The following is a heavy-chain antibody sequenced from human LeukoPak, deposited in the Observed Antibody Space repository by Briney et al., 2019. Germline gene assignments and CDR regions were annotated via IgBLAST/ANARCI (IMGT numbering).Heavy chain of an antibody. D-gene: IGHD3-22*01. J-gene: IGHJ4*02. CDR2: IYTSGST. Sequence: QASETLSLTCTVSGGSISSYYWSWIRQPAGKGLEWIGRIYTSGSTNYNPSLKSRVTMSVDTSKNQFSLKLSSVTAADTAVYYCARVSRGYYDSSGYIDYWGQGTLVTVSS. CDR1: GGSISSYY. CDR3: ARVSRGYYDSSGYIDY. V-gene: IGHV4-4*07.